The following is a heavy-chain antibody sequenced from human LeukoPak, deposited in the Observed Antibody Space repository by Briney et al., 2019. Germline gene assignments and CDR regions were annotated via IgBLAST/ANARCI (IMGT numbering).Heavy chain of an antibody. D-gene: IGHD3-10*01. CDR3: AKDLWFGEFDY. V-gene: IGHV3-23*01. CDR2: ISGSGDIP. Sequence: GGSLRLSCAASGFTFSTYAMSWVRQAPGKVLEWVSSISGSGDIPYYADSVKGRFTISRDNSRNTLYLQMNSLRAEDTAVFYCAKDLWFGEFDYWGQGTLVTVSS. CDR1: GFTFSTYA. J-gene: IGHJ4*02.